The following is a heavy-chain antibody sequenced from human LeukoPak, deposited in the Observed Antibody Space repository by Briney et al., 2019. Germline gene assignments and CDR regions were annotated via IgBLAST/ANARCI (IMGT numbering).Heavy chain of an antibody. Sequence: GGSLRLSCAVSGFTFSSYWMSWVRQAPGKGLEWVANIKQDGRDKYYADSVKGRFTISRDNAKNSLYLQMNSLRAEDTAVYYCARARYCSSTSCHDFDYWGQGTLVTVSS. D-gene: IGHD2-2*01. V-gene: IGHV3-7*01. CDR2: IKQDGRDK. CDR1: GFTFSSYW. J-gene: IGHJ4*02. CDR3: ARARYCSSTSCHDFDY.